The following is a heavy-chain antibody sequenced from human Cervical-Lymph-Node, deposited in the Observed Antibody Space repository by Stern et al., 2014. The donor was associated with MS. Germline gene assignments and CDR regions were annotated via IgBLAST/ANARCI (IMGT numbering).Heavy chain of an antibody. CDR1: GFTFSSYW. Sequence: VQLVESGGGLVQPGGSLRLSCVVSGFTFSSYWMPWVRQAPGQGLAWVSHINSDGSNTNYADAVKGRFTFSRDNAKNTLYLQMNSLRVEDTAVYYCARGGCSDTSCLDYWGQGTLVTVSS. CDR2: INSDGSNT. V-gene: IGHV3-74*02. CDR3: ARGGCSDTSCLDY. D-gene: IGHD2-2*01. J-gene: IGHJ4*02.